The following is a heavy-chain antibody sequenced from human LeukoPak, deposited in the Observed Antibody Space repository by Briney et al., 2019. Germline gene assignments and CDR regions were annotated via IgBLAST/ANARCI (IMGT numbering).Heavy chain of an antibody. Sequence: SETLSLTCSVSGGSISSSSYYWGWIRQPPGKGLEWIGSISYGGSTYYSPSLKSRLTISVDTSKNQVSLKLKSVTAADTAVYYCARDWGTENFYYYMELWGKGTTVTVSS. CDR1: GGSISSSSYY. J-gene: IGHJ6*03. V-gene: IGHV4-39*07. CDR3: ARDWGTENFYYYMEL. CDR2: ISYGGST. D-gene: IGHD3-16*01.